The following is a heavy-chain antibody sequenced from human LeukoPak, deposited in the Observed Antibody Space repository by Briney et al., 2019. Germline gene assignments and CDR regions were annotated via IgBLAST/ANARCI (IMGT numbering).Heavy chain of an antibody. V-gene: IGHV3-9*01. J-gene: IGHJ4*02. CDR3: AKNRSGWYYLDY. CDR1: GFSFDDYA. D-gene: IGHD6-19*01. Sequence: GGSLRLSCAASGFSFDDYAMHWVRQVPGKGLEWVSGITWNSAPVGYADSVKGRFTISRDNSKNSLYLQMNSLTVEDTAVYYCAKNRSGWYYLDYWGQGTLVTVSS. CDR2: ITWNSAPV.